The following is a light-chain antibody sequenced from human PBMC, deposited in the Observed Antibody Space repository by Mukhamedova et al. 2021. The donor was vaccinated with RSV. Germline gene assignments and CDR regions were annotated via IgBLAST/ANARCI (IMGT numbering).Light chain of an antibody. CDR2: SAA. CDR3: QQTQTTPRT. J-gene: IGKJ1*01. Sequence: IHSAASLQSGVPVRFSGIGSGTDFTLTISSLQPEDFAVYFCQQTQTTPRTFGQGTKVDIK. V-gene: IGKV1-39*01.